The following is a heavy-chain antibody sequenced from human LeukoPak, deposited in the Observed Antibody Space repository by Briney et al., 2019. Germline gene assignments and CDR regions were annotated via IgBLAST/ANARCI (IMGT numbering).Heavy chain of an antibody. D-gene: IGHD4-11*01. CDR3: GRVKMGATVTTFHYYCRDV. CDR1: GFTFTSYS. CDR2: ITSISSHK. V-gene: IGHV3-21*06. J-gene: IGHJ6*03. Sequence: SGGSLTLSCEASGFTFTSYSTDCARPAPGEGLERVSSITSISSHKYYADTVRGRFNISRDNAKDSVYLQMNSLRAEDTAVYYCGRVKMGATVTTFHYYCRDVWGVRTTVTVSS.